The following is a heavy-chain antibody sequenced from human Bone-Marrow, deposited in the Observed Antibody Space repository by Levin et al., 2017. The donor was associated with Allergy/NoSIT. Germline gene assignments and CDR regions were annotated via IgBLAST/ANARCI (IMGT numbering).Heavy chain of an antibody. CDR2: ISYDGDFT. J-gene: IGHJ4*01. CDR3: ATSYVGATGYFDY. Sequence: LSLTCAASGFRFRSYGMHWVRQAPGKGLEWVGLISYDGDFTFYGDSVKGRFTISRDNSNNTLFLQMDSLRAEDTAVYYCATSYVGATGYFDYWGHGTLVTVSS. D-gene: IGHD1-1*01. CDR1: GFRFRSYG. V-gene: IGHV3-30*03.